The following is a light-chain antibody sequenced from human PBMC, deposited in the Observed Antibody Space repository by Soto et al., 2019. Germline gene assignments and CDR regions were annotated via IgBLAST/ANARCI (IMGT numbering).Light chain of an antibody. V-gene: IGKV3-11*01. J-gene: IGKJ1*01. CDR1: QSVSSY. CDR3: QQRSNWHTWT. CDR2: DAS. Sequence: EIVLTQSPATLSLSPGERATLSCRASQSVSSYLAWYQQKPGQAPRLLIYDASNRATGIPARFSGSGSGTDFTLPISSLEPEDFAVYYCQQRSNWHTWTFGQGTKVEIK.